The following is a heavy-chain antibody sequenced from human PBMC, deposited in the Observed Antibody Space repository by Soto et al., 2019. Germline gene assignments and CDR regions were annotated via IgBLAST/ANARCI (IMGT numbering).Heavy chain of an antibody. CDR3: ARGDFIAARPNYYGMDV. CDR1: GFTFSSYG. J-gene: IGHJ6*02. CDR2: IWYDGSNK. Sequence: GGSLRLSCAATGFTFSSYGMYWVRQAPGKGLEWVAVIWYDGSNKYYADSVKGRFTISRDNSKNTLYLQMNSLRAEDTAVYYCARGDFIAARPNYYGMDVWGQGTTVTVSS. D-gene: IGHD6-6*01. V-gene: IGHV3-33*01.